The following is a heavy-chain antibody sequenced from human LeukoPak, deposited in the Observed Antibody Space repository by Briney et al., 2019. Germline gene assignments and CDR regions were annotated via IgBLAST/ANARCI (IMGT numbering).Heavy chain of an antibody. CDR2: IRYDGSNK. Sequence: GGSLRLSCAASGFTFSSYGMHWVRQAPGKGLEWVAFIRYDGSNKYYADSVKGRFTISRDNSKNTLYLQMNSLRAEDTAVYYCAKDLAPYSSGWYVAFDIWGQGTMVTVSS. D-gene: IGHD6-19*01. CDR1: GFTFSSYG. V-gene: IGHV3-30*02. J-gene: IGHJ3*02. CDR3: AKDLAPYSSGWYVAFDI.